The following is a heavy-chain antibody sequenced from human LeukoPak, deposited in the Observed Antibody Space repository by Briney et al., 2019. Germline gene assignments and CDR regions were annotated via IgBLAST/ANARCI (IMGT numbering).Heavy chain of an antibody. CDR3: ARAPPYNWNDAADNFDY. D-gene: IGHD1-1*01. Sequence: GASVKVSCKTSGYTFTGYFLNWVRQAPGQGLEWMGRINPNSGGTNCGQKFQDRVTLTRDTSITTAYMELSRLRSDDTAVYYCARAPPYNWNDAADNFDYWGQGTLVTVSS. V-gene: IGHV1-2*02. J-gene: IGHJ4*02. CDR1: GYTFTGYF. CDR2: INPNSGGT.